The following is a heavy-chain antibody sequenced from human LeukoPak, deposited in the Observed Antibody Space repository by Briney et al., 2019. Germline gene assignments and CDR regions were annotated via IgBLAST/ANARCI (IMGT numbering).Heavy chain of an antibody. D-gene: IGHD3-22*01. Sequence: ASVKVSCKASGYTFTSYDINWVRQATGQGLEWMGWMNPNSGNTGYAQKFQGRVTMTRNTSISTAYMELSSLRSEDTAVYYCAREYYYDSSGYLYYYGMDVWGQGTTVTVSS. CDR3: AREYYYDSSGYLYYYGMDV. J-gene: IGHJ6*02. CDR2: MNPNSGNT. CDR1: GYTFTSYD. V-gene: IGHV1-8*01.